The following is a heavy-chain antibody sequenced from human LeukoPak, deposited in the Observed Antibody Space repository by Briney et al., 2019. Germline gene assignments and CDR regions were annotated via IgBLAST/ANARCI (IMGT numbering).Heavy chain of an antibody. CDR1: GGSISSTNW. V-gene: IGHV4-4*02. J-gene: IGHJ4*02. Sequence: SETLSLTCAVSGGSISSTNWWSWVRQPTGKGLEWIGEIYHSGSTNYNPSLKSRVTISVDKSENQISLKLTSVTAADTAVYYCASQSGFPADYWGQGTLVTVSS. CDR3: ASQSGFPADY. CDR2: IYHSGST.